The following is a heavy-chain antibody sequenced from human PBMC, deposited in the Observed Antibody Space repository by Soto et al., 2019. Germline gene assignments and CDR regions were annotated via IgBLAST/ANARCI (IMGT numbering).Heavy chain of an antibody. Sequence: SETLSLTCAVYGGSFSGYYWTWIRQPPGKGLEWIGEINHSGPTYYNPSLKSRVAISVDTSKNQFSLKLNSVTAADTAAYYCARDRVMLTFGGASEEWGIDSWGPGTLVTVSS. V-gene: IGHV4-34*09. CDR1: GGSFSGYY. D-gene: IGHD3-16*01. J-gene: IGHJ4*02. CDR3: ARDRVMLTFGGASEEWGIDS. CDR2: INHSGPT.